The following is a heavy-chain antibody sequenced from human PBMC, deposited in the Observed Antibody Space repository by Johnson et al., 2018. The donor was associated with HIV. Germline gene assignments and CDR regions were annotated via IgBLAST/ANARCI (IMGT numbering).Heavy chain of an antibody. V-gene: IGHV3-66*01. CDR1: GFSVSSNY. D-gene: IGHD6-19*01. J-gene: IGHJ3*02. CDR2: LYSGGNT. CDR3: ARGNKGYSSCGDALDI. Sequence: EQLVVSGGGTVQPGGSLRLSCAASGFSVSSNYMSWVRQAPGKGLEWVSVLYSGGNTYYPGSVKGRFTISRENAKNSLYLQMNSLRAGDTAVYYWARGNKGYSSCGDALDIWGQGTMVTVSS.